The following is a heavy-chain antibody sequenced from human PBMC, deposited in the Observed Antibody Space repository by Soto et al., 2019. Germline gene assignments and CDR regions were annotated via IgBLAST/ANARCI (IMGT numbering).Heavy chain of an antibody. D-gene: IGHD4-17*01. Sequence: EVQLLESGGGLVQPGGSLRLSCAASGFTFSSYAMSWVRQAPGKGLEWVSAISGSGGSTYYADSVKGRFTISRDNSKNTLYLQMNSLRAEDTAVYYCAKGGEAYGDTEGPEYFQHWGQGTLVTVSS. V-gene: IGHV3-23*01. CDR1: GFTFSSYA. J-gene: IGHJ1*01. CDR3: AKGGEAYGDTEGPEYFQH. CDR2: ISGSGGST.